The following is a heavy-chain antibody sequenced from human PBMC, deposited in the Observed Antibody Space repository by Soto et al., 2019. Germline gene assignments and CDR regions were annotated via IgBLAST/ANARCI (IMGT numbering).Heavy chain of an antibody. J-gene: IGHJ4*02. CDR3: AAEYYYGSSDPKGRID. V-gene: IGHV4-39*01. D-gene: IGHD3-22*01. Sequence: SETLSLTCTVSGDSITSNSYFWAWIRQPPGKGLEWIGSIYYSGTTYYNPSLKSRVTISVDRSKNQFSLKLSSVTAADTAVYYCAAEYYYGSSDPKGRIDWGQGTLVTVSS. CDR2: IYYSGTT. CDR1: GDSITSNSYF.